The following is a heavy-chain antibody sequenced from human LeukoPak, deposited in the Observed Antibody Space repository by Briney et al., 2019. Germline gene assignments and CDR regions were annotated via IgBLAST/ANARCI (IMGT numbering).Heavy chain of an antibody. CDR2: INSDGSST. Sequence: SGGSLRLSCAASGFTFSSYWMHWVRQAPGKGLVWVSRINSDGSSTTYADSVKGRFTISRVTAKNTLYLQMNSLRAEDTAIYHCARGSSSGSFGGLDIWGQGTMVTVSS. J-gene: IGHJ3*02. CDR1: GFTFSSYW. V-gene: IGHV3-74*01. CDR3: ARGSSSGSFGGLDI. D-gene: IGHD3-22*01.